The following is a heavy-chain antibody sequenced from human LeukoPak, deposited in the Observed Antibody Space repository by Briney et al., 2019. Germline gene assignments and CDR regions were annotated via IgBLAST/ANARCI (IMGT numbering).Heavy chain of an antibody. J-gene: IGHJ4*02. CDR1: GFTFSSYA. Sequence: GGSLRLSCAASGFTFSSYAMSWVRQAPGKGLEWVSAISGSGGSTYYADSVKGRFTISRDNSKNTLYLQMNSLRAEDTAVYYCPGRIAAATTIVDYWGQGTLVTVSS. CDR3: PGRIAAATTIVDY. D-gene: IGHD6-13*01. CDR2: ISGSGGST. V-gene: IGHV3-23*01.